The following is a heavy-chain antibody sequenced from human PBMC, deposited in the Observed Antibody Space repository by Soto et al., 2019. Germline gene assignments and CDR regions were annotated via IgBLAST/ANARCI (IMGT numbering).Heavy chain of an antibody. CDR2: IYYSGST. CDR1: GGSISNYY. J-gene: IGHJ4*02. CDR3: ARDVGQDY. V-gene: IGHV4-30-4*08. D-gene: IGHD1-26*01. Sequence: PSETLSLTCTVSGGSISNYYWSWIRQPPGKGLEWIGYIYYSGSTYYNPSLKSRVTISVDTSKNQFSLKLSSVTAADTAVYYCARDVGQDYWGQGTLVTVSS.